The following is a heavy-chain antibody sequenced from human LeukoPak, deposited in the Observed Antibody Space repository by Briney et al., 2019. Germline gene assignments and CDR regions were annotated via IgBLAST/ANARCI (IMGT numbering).Heavy chain of an antibody. CDR2: MYHSGSF. CDR3: ARCIPAAGGNRFDP. V-gene: IGHV4-59*08. D-gene: IGHD6-13*01. CDR1: GGYVTSYY. Sequence: SETLSLTCTVSGGYVTSYYWSWIRQSPGKGLEWIGYMYHSGSFNYSPSLKSRVTISIDTSKSQFSLKLTSVTAADTAVYYCARCIPAAGGNRFDPWGQGTLVTVSS. J-gene: IGHJ5*02.